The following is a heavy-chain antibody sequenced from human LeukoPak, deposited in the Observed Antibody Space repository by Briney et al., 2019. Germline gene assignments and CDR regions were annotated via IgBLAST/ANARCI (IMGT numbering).Heavy chain of an antibody. Sequence: PSETLSLTCTVSGDSIGGSVDYWVWIRQPPGKGLEWIGSIFYSGRTYYNPSLRSRVTMSVDTSKNQFSLKVSSVTAADTAVYYCARANYFDYWGQGTLVTVSS. CDR3: ARANYFDY. CDR2: IFYSGRT. CDR1: GDSIGGSVDY. V-gene: IGHV4-39*07. J-gene: IGHJ4*02.